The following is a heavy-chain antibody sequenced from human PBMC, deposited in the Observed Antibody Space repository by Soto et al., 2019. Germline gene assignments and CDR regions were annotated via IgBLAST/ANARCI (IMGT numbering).Heavy chain of an antibody. CDR2: IWYDGSNK. J-gene: IGHJ4*02. CDR3: ARESSGWFDY. D-gene: IGHD6-19*01. V-gene: IGHV3-33*01. CDR1: GFTFSSYG. Sequence: QVQLVESGGGVVQPGRSLRLSCAASGFTFSSYGMHWVRQAPGKGLEWVAVIWYDGSNKYYADSVKGRFTISRDNSQSTLYLQMNSLRAEDTAVYYCARESSGWFDYWGQGTLVTVSS.